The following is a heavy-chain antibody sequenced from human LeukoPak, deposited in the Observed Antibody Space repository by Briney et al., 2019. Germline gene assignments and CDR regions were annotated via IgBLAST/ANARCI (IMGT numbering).Heavy chain of an antibody. Sequence: GGSLRLSCAASGFTFSSYAMSWVRQAPGKELEWVSGISGSGDNTYYADSVKGRFTISRDNSKNALYVQVNSLGTEDTAAYYCAKGSYYDSSGSFYFDYWGQGTLVTVSS. CDR2: ISGSGDNT. CDR1: GFTFSSYA. CDR3: AKGSYYDSSGSFYFDY. J-gene: IGHJ4*02. D-gene: IGHD3-22*01. V-gene: IGHV3-23*01.